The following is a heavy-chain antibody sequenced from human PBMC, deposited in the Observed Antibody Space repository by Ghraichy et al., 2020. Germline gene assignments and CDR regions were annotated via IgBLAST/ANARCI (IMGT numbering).Heavy chain of an antibody. V-gene: IGHV3-23*01. J-gene: IGHJ3*02. CDR3: VRESRGYSYADI. CDR1: GFTFSSYA. D-gene: IGHD5-18*01. Sequence: LSLTCAAAGFTFSSYAMSWLRQAPGEGLEWVSAINGGNTYYADSVKGRFTISRDNSRNTLFLQMNSLRAEDTAIYYCVRESRGYSYADIWGQGTMVTVSS. CDR2: INGGNT.